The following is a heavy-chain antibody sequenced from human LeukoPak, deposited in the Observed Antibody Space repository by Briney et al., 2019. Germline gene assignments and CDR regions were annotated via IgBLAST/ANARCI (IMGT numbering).Heavy chain of an antibody. CDR1: GDPVSRGSCY. V-gene: IGHV4-61*01. D-gene: IGHD6-19*01. CDR3: ARGFASGWYSRYDP. CDR2: VYHTGST. Sequence: SETLSLTCTVSGDPVSRGSCYWSWIRQPPGKELEWIGYVYHTGSTNYNPSLKSRVTISVDTSKNEFSLKITSVTAADTAVYYCARGFASGWYSRYDPWGQGTLVTVSS. J-gene: IGHJ5*02.